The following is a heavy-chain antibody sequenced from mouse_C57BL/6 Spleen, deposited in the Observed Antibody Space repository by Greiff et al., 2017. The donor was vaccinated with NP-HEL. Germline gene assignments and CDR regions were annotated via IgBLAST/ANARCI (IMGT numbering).Heavy chain of an antibody. CDR2: IYPGDGDT. Sequence: QVQLQQSGAELVKPGASVKISCKASGYAFSSYWMNWVKQRPGKGLEWIGQIYPGDGDTNYNGKFKGKATLTADKSSSTAYMQLSSLTSEDSAVYFCAREDAVEAWFAYWGQGTLVTVSA. J-gene: IGHJ3*01. V-gene: IGHV1-80*01. CDR3: AREDAVEAWFAY. CDR1: GYAFSSYW. D-gene: IGHD1-1*01.